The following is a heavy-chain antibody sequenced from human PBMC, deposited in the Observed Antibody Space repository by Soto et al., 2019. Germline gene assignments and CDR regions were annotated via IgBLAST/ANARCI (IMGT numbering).Heavy chain of an antibody. CDR1: GGTFSSYA. CDR3: ARDRDSITIFGVVIYYGMDV. Sequence: QVQLVQSGAEVKKPGSSVKVSCKASGGTFSSYAISWVRQAPGQGLEWMGGIIPIFGTATYAQKFQGRVTNTADESTSTAYMELSSLRSEDTAVYYCARDRDSITIFGVVIYYGMDVWGQGTTVTVSS. J-gene: IGHJ6*02. D-gene: IGHD3-3*01. CDR2: IIPIFGTA. V-gene: IGHV1-69*01.